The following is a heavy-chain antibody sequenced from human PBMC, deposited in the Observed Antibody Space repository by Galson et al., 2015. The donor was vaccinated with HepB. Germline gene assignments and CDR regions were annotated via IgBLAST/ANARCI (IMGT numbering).Heavy chain of an antibody. CDR1: GFTFSSYA. Sequence: SLRLSCAASGFTFSSYAMSWVRQAPGKGLEWVSAISGSGGSTYYADSVKGRFTISRDNSKNTLYLQMNSLRAEDTAVYYCAKMGDYDSSGRYFDYWGQGTLVTVSS. V-gene: IGHV3-23*01. CDR3: AKMGDYDSSGRYFDY. J-gene: IGHJ4*02. CDR2: ISGSGGST. D-gene: IGHD3-22*01.